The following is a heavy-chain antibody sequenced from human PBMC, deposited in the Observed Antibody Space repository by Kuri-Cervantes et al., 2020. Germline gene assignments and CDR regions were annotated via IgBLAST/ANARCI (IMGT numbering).Heavy chain of an antibody. CDR1: GFTFSSYD. V-gene: IGHV3-33*01. J-gene: IGHJ4*02. CDR2: IWYDGSNK. CDR3: ARGAAMGKPFDY. Sequence: GESLKISCAASGFTFSSYDMHWVRQAPGKGLEWVAVIWYDGSNKYYADSVKGRFTISRDNAKNSLYLQMNSLRAEDTAVYYCARGAAMGKPFDYWGQGTLVTVSS. D-gene: IGHD5-18*01.